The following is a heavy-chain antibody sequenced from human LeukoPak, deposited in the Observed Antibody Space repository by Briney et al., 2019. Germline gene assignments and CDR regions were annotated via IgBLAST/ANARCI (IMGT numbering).Heavy chain of an antibody. Sequence: GGPLRLSCAASGFPFSSYRMHWVRQAPGKGLVWVSRINSGGKCTRYADPVKARFTISRYNAKNTLYLQMNSLRAEDTAVYYCARGPIVVVPAASYMDVWGKGTTVTISS. J-gene: IGHJ6*03. CDR3: ARGPIVVVPAASYMDV. CDR2: INSGGKCT. V-gene: IGHV3-74*01. D-gene: IGHD2-2*01. CDR1: GFPFSSYR.